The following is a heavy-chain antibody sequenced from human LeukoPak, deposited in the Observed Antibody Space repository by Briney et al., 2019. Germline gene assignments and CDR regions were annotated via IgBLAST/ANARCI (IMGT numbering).Heavy chain of an antibody. CDR2: IYYSGST. D-gene: IGHD2-21*02. CDR3: ARETVTKGYNYYYSVDV. Sequence: SETLSLTCTVSGGSISSYYWSWIRQPPGKGLEWIGYIYYSGSTNYNPSLKSRVTISVDTSKNQFSLKLSSVTAADTAVYYCARETVTKGYNYYYSVDVWGKGTTVTVSS. J-gene: IGHJ6*03. V-gene: IGHV4-59*01. CDR1: GGSISSYY.